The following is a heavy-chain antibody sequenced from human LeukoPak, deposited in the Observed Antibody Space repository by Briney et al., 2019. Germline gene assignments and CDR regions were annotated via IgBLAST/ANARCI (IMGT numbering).Heavy chain of an antibody. CDR2: IRYDGSNK. V-gene: IGHV3-30*02. D-gene: IGHD3-3*01. CDR1: GFTSNTYG. J-gene: IGHJ6*03. CDR3: AKGSKEVLFTRDHYMDV. Sequence: GGSLRLSCAASGFTSNTYGMHWVRQAPGKGLEWVAFIRYDGSNKYYADTVKGRFTISRDNSKNTLYLQMNSLRAEDTAVYYCAKGSKEVLFTRDHYMDVWGKGTTVTISS.